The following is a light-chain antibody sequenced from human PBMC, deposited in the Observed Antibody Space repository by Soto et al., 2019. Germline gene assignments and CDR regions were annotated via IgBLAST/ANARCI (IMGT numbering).Light chain of an antibody. V-gene: IGKV1-9*01. CDR2: SAS. J-gene: IGKJ4*01. CDR3: QQLNGYQLA. Sequence: DIQLTQSPSFLSASVGDTVTITCRASQGMSTYLAWYQQKPGKVPKLLIRSASTLQSGVPPRFSGGGSGTEFTLTISNLQPDDSGIYYCQQLNGYQLAFGGGTNVEIQ. CDR1: QGMSTY.